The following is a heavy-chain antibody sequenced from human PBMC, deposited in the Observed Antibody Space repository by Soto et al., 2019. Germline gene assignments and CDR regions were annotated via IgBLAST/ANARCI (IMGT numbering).Heavy chain of an antibody. V-gene: IGHV4-59*01. Sequence: SETLSLTCTVSGGSISSYYWSWIRQPPEKRLEWVGYIYYSGSTNYNPSLKSRVTISVDTSKNQFSLKLGSVIAADTAMYYCARETYSISNCFDPWGQGTLVTVSS. CDR1: GGSISSYY. J-gene: IGHJ5*02. CDR2: IYYSGST. D-gene: IGHD6-6*01. CDR3: ARETYSISNCFDP.